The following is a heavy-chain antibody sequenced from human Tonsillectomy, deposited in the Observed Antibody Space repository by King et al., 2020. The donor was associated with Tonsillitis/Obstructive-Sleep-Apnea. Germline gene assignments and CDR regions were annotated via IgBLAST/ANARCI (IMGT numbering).Heavy chain of an antibody. CDR2: LSGNGVRT. CDR1: GFSFSSYA. J-gene: IGHJ6*03. V-gene: IGHV3-23*04. Sequence: VQLVESGGGLVQPGGSLRLSCAASGFSFSSYAMSWVRQAPGKGLEWVSSLSGNGVRTYYADSVEGRFTISRDNSKSRLYLQMNSLRADDTAVYYCAKSHVVTPSDYYYYYYMDVWGKGTTVTVSS. CDR3: AKSHVVTPSDYYYYYYMDV. D-gene: IGHD4-23*01.